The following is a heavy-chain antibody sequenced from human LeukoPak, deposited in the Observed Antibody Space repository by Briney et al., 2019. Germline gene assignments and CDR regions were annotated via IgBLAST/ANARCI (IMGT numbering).Heavy chain of an antibody. CDR3: ARERAPFDGLDH. CDR2: LWSDGSNK. J-gene: IGHJ4*02. V-gene: IGHV3-33*01. CDR1: GFTFSYYG. Sequence: GGYLRLSCAASGFTFSYYGMQWVRQAPGKGLEWVAGLWSDGSNKYFAGSVKGRFTFSRDNSKNTLYLEMNSLRAEDTAVYYCARERAPFDGLDHWGQGTLVTVSS.